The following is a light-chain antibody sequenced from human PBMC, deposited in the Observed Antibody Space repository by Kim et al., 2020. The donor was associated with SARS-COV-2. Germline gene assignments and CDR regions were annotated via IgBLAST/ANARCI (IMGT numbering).Light chain of an antibody. CDR1: QYVTRG. V-gene: IGKV1-5*01. CDR2: DAS. CDR3: QPRQT. J-gene: IGKJ1*01. Sequence: DIQMTQSPSTLSASVGDRVTITCRATQYVTRGLAWYQQKPGRAPKLLIYDASTLDRGVPSRFRGSGSGTEFTLTINSLQPDDFAHYYCQPRQTFGQGTKVDIK.